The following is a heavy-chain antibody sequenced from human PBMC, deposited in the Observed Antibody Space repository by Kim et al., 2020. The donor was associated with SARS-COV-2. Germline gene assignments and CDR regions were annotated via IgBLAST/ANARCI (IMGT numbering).Heavy chain of an antibody. V-gene: IGHV1-69*13. CDR2: IIPIFGTA. D-gene: IGHD4-17*01. Sequence: SVKVSCKASGGTFSSYAISWVRQAPGQGLEWMGGIIPIFGTANYAQKFQGRVTITADESTSTAYMELSSLRSEDTAVYYCARDMYGDYPKYYFDYWGQGTLVTVSS. CDR3: ARDMYGDYPKYYFDY. CDR1: GGTFSSYA. J-gene: IGHJ4*02.